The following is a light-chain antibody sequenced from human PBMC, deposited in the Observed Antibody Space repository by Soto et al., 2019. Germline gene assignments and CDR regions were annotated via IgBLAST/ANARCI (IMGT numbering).Light chain of an antibody. Sequence: QSVLTQPPSASGSPGQSVTISCTGTSSDVGGYNFVSWYQQHPGKAPQLIIYEVTKRPSGVPDRFSGSKSGNTASLTVSGLQTEDEADYYYTSYAGRDYFVFGSGSKVTV. CDR1: SSDVGGYNF. CDR3: TSYAGRDYFV. V-gene: IGLV2-8*01. CDR2: EVT. J-gene: IGLJ1*01.